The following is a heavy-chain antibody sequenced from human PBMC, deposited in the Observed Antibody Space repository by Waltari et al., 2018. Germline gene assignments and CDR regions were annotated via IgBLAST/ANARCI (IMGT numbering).Heavy chain of an antibody. CDR2: TIPIFGTA. J-gene: IGHJ4*02. CDR3: ATVGGYCSGGSCYDPFDY. D-gene: IGHD2-15*01. CDR1: GGTFSSYA. V-gene: IGHV1-69*08. Sequence: QVQLVQSGAEVKKPGSSVKVSCKASGGTFSSYAISWVRQAPGQGLEWMGRTIPIFGTANYAQKFQGRVTITADTSTDTAYMELSSLRSEDTAVYYCATVGGYCSGGSCYDPFDYWGQGTLVTVSS.